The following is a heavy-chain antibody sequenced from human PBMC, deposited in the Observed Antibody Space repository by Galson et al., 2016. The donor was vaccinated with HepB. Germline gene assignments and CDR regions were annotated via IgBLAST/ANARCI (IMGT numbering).Heavy chain of an antibody. J-gene: IGHJ6*02. CDR1: GFTFSRYW. CDR2: IQQDGSEK. Sequence: SLRLSCAASGFTFSRYWMNWVRQAPGKGLEWVANIQQDGSEKYYVDSVKGRFTISRDNAKNSLYLQMKSLRAEDTAVYYCARGIMAAHWGMDVWGQGTTVIVSS. CDR3: ARGIMAAHWGMDV. D-gene: IGHD3-16*01. V-gene: IGHV3-7*01.